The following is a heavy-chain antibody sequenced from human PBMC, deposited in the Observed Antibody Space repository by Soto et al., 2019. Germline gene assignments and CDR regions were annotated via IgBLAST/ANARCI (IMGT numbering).Heavy chain of an antibody. Sequence: WGSLRLSCAASGFTFSSYSMNWVRQAPEKGLEWVSSISSSSSYIYYADSVKGRFTISRDNAKNSLYLQMNSLRAEDTAVYYCARAPLGYCSSTSCYLSYWGQGTLVTVSS. CDR1: GFTFSSYS. J-gene: IGHJ4*02. V-gene: IGHV3-21*01. CDR2: ISSSSSYI. D-gene: IGHD2-2*01. CDR3: ARAPLGYCSSTSCYLSY.